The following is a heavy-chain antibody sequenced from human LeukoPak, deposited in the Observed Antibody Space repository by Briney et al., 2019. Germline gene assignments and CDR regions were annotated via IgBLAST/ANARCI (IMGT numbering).Heavy chain of an antibody. V-gene: IGHV4-61*02. J-gene: IGHJ4*02. Sequence: SETLSLTCTVSGVSISSASYYWSWIRQPAGTGLKWIGRIYTSGSTNYNPSLKSRVTISVDTSKNQFSLKLSSVTAADRAVYYCAMRERLAAAFDYWGQGTLVTVS. D-gene: IGHD6-13*01. CDR1: GVSISSASYY. CDR3: AMRERLAAAFDY. CDR2: IYTSGST.